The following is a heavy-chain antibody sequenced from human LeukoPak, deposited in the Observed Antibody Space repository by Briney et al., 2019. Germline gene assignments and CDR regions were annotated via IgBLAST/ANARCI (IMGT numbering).Heavy chain of an antibody. V-gene: IGHV4-39*07. Sequence: PSETLSLTCTVSGGSISSSSYYWGWIRQPPGKGLGWIGTIYYSGSTYYNPSLKSRVTISVDTSKNQFSLKLSSVTAADTAVYYCAREYSYGHEKYYYYYYMDVWGKGTTVTVSS. J-gene: IGHJ6*03. CDR2: IYYSGST. CDR3: AREYSYGHEKYYYYYYMDV. D-gene: IGHD5-18*01. CDR1: GGSISSSSYY.